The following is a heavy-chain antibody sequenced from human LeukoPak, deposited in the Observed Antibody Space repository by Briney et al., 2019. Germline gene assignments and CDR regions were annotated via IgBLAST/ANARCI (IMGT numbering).Heavy chain of an antibody. CDR1: GFTFSNAW. CDR2: ISGSGGSS. Sequence: GGSLRLSCAVSGFTFSNAWMSWVRQAAGKGLEWVSGISGSGGSSSYADSVKGRFTISRDNSKNTMHLQMNSLRAEDTAVYYCAKVGLEWQWLTHFDYWGQGTLVTVSS. CDR3: AKVGLEWQWLTHFDY. V-gene: IGHV3-23*01. D-gene: IGHD6-19*01. J-gene: IGHJ4*02.